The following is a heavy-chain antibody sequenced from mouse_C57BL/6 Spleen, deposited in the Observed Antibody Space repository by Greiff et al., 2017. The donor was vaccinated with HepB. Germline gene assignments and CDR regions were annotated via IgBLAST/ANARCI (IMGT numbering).Heavy chain of an antibody. Sequence: VHLQQSGAELVRPGASVTLSCKASGYTFTDYEMHWVKQTPVHGLEWIGAIDPETGGTAYNQKFKGKAILTADKSSSTAYMELRSLTSEDSAVYYCTRGTFYAMDYWGQGTSVTVSS. CDR2: IDPETGGT. J-gene: IGHJ4*01. CDR3: TRGTFYAMDY. CDR1: GYTFTDYE. V-gene: IGHV1-15*01. D-gene: IGHD3-3*01.